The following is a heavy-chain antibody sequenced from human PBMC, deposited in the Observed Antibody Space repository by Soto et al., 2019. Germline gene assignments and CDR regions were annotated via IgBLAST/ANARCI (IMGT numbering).Heavy chain of an antibody. V-gene: IGHV1-18*01. J-gene: IGHJ4*02. Sequence: ASVKLSWKESRYTFANNGMNWARHSPKQGLEWMGWISTYSGNTNCAQTLRDSLTLTTDPSTSTAYMELRSLRSDDTAVYYCARDRLRAGSGTSLSYWGQGTLVTVSS. CDR1: RYTFANNG. CDR2: ISTYSGNT. CDR3: ARDRLRAGSGTSLSY. D-gene: IGHD1-1*01.